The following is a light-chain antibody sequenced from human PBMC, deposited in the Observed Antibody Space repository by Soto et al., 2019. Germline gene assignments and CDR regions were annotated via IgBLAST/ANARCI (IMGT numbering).Light chain of an antibody. V-gene: IGKV1-5*03. J-gene: IGKJ1*01. CDR1: QSISSW. Sequence: DIQMTQSPSILSASVGDRVTITCRASQSISSWLAWYQQKPGKAPNLLIYKASHLENGVPSRFSGSGSGTDFTLTISSLQPEDFASYYCQQGNIFPWTFGQGTKVDIK. CDR3: QQGNIFPWT. CDR2: KAS.